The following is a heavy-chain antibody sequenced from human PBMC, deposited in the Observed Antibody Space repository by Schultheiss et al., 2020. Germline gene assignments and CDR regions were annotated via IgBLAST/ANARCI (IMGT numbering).Heavy chain of an antibody. CDR2: IYTSGST. CDR1: GGSISSGSYY. Sequence: SETLSLTCTVSGGSISSGSYYWSWIRQPAGKGLEWIGRIYTSGSTNYNPSLKSRVTTSLDTSRNQFSLKLSSVTAADTAVYYCARVVRPAYFDYWGQGTLVTVSS. V-gene: IGHV4-61*02. CDR3: ARVVRPAYFDY. D-gene: IGHD1-14*01. J-gene: IGHJ4*02.